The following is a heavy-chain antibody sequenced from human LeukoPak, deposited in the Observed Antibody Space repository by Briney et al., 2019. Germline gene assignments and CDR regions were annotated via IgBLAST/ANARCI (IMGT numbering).Heavy chain of an antibody. CDR1: GFTFSSYA. D-gene: IGHD3-22*01. CDR3: AKVSYYDSSGYSDY. J-gene: IGHJ4*02. Sequence: AGGSLRLSCAASGFTFSSYAMSWVRQAPGKGLEWVSAISGSGGSTYYADSVKGRFTISRDNSKNTLYLQMNSLRAEDTAVYYCAKVSYYDSSGYSDYWGQGTLVTVSS. CDR2: ISGSGGST. V-gene: IGHV3-23*01.